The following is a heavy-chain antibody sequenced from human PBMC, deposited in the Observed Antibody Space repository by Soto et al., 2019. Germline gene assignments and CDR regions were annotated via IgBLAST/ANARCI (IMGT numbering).Heavy chain of an antibody. V-gene: IGHV3-74*01. CDR3: ARANVIFYYYDSNYPYYFDY. J-gene: IGHJ4*02. CDR2: INSDGSSA. CDR1: GFTFSSYA. D-gene: IGHD3-22*01. Sequence: PGGSLRLSCAASGFTFSSYAMSWVRQAPGKGLVWVSRINSDGSSASYADSVKGRFTISRDNSKNTLYLQMNSLRAEDTAVYYCARANVIFYYYDSNYPYYFDYWGQGTLVTVSS.